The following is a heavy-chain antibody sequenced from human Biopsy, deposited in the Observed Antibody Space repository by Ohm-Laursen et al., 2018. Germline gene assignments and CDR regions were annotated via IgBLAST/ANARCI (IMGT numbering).Heavy chain of an antibody. V-gene: IGHV3-11*01. Sequence: SLRLSCAASGFSFSDYHMRWIRQAPGRGLEWVSYISGGGTIYYGDSMKGRVTISRDNAKNSLYLQMHSLRAEDTAVYYCARDTRWSPYSMDVRGQGTTVTVSS. J-gene: IGHJ6*02. CDR3: ARDTRWSPYSMDV. CDR2: ISGGGTI. D-gene: IGHD4-23*01. CDR1: GFSFSDYH.